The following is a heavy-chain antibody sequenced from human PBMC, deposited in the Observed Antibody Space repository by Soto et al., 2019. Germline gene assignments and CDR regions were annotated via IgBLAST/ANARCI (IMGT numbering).Heavy chain of an antibody. CDR3: AREEGQVWPYDFWSGYQTSYFDY. Sequence: ASVKVSSKAPGYTFAGSYMHWVQQPPGQGLEWMGWINPNSGGTNYAQKFQGWVTMTRDTSISTAYMELSRLRSDDTAVYYCAREEGQVWPYDFWSGYQTSYFDYWGQGTLVTVSS. J-gene: IGHJ4*02. CDR2: INPNSGGT. D-gene: IGHD3-3*01. V-gene: IGHV1-2*04. CDR1: GYTFAGSY.